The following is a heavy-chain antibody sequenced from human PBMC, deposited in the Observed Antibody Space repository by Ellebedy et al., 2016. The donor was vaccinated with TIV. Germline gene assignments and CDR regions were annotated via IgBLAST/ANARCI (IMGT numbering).Heavy chain of an antibody. CDR1: GITFSAYW. CDR2: IKQDGSEK. CDR3: AKVVKGSLDP. D-gene: IGHD2-15*01. J-gene: IGHJ5*02. V-gene: IGHV3-7*03. Sequence: GGSLRLSXAASGITFSAYWMHWVRQAPGKGLEWVANIKQDGSEKYYVDSVKGRFTISRDNAKNSLYPQMNSLRAEDTAVYYCAKVVKGSLDPWGQGTLVTVSS.